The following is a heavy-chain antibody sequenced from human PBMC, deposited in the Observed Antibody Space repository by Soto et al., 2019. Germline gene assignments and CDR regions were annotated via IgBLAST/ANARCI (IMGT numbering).Heavy chain of an antibody. CDR3: ARGYYDFWSGYYISPYGMDV. J-gene: IGHJ6*02. CDR1: GFTFSDSY. Sequence: PXESLRLSCAVSGFTFSDSYMSWIRQAPGKGLEWVSYISSRGSSIYYADSVKGRFTISRDNAKNSLYLQMNGLRAEDTAVYYCARGYYDFWSGYYISPYGMDVWGQGTTVTVSS. V-gene: IGHV3-11*01. CDR2: ISSRGSSI. D-gene: IGHD3-3*01.